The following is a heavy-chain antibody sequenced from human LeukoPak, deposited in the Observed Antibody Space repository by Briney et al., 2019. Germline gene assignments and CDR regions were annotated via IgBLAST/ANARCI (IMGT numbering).Heavy chain of an antibody. CDR1: GFTFSSYS. D-gene: IGHD1-26*01. CDR2: ISGSGGST. J-gene: IGHJ4*02. V-gene: IGHV3-23*01. Sequence: QAGGSLRLSCAASGFTFSSYSMNWVRQAPGKGLEWVSAISGSGGSTYYADSVKGRFTISRDNSKNTLYLQMNSLRAEDTAVYYCARRRYPFDYWGQGTLVTVSS. CDR3: ARRRYPFDY.